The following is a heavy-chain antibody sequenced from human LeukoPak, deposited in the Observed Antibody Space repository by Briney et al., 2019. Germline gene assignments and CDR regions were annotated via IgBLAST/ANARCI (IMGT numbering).Heavy chain of an antibody. J-gene: IGHJ4*02. Sequence: ASVKVSCKASGYTFTGYYMHWVRQAPGQGLEWMGWINPNSGGTNYAQKFQGRVTMTRDTSISTAYMELSRLRSDDTAVYYYARSPLAAAGRRMFDYWGQGTLVTVSS. CDR1: GYTFTGYY. D-gene: IGHD6-13*01. CDR3: ARSPLAAAGRRMFDY. CDR2: INPNSGGT. V-gene: IGHV1-2*02.